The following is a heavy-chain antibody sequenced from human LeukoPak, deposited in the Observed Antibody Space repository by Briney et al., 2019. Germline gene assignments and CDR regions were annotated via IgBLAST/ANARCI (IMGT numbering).Heavy chain of an antibody. CDR3: VRHGGDIVSRPFDY. Sequence: PSETLSLTCTVSGGSISSSSYYWGWIRQPPGKGLEWIGSIYYSGSTYYNPSLKSRVTISVDTSKNQFSLKLSSVTAADTAVYYCVRHGGDIVSRPFDYWGQGTLVTVSS. D-gene: IGHD5/OR15-5a*01. CDR2: IYYSGST. CDR1: GGSISSSSYY. J-gene: IGHJ4*02. V-gene: IGHV4-39*01.